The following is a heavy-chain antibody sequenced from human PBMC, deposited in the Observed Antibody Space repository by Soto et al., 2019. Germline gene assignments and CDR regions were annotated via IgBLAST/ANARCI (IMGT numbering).Heavy chain of an antibody. CDR2: ISYDGDNK. J-gene: IGHJ6*02. CDR1: GFTFRNYG. CDR3: VKKITGYAATSEDMDL. D-gene: IGHD1-20*01. Sequence: GGSLRLSCTPSGFTFRNYGLHWVRQAPGKGLEWVALISYDGDNKYYTDSARGRFTVSRDNFKNTLFLQMDSLRPEDKAVYYCVKKITGYAATSEDMDLWGQGTTVTASS. V-gene: IGHV3-30*18.